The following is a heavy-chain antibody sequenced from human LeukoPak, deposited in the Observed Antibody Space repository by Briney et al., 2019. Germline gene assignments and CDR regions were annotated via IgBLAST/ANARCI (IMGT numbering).Heavy chain of an antibody. V-gene: IGHV4-59*08. Sequence: SETLSLTRSVSGGPISSYYWSWIRQPPGKGLEFIGYIHYSGSTDCKPSLKSRVTISLDTSKSQFSLRLSSVTAADTAVYYCARYNGYAHFDYWGQGTLVTVSS. CDR3: ARYNGYAHFDY. J-gene: IGHJ4*02. CDR1: GGPISSYY. D-gene: IGHD5-12*01. CDR2: IHYSGST.